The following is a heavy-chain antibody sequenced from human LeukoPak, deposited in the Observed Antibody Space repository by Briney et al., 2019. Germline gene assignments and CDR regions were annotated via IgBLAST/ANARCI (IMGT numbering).Heavy chain of an antibody. CDR2: IWSDGSNK. CDR3: ARGIYSGYHYFDY. CDR1: GFTFSSFG. Sequence: GGSLRLSCAASGFTFSSFGIHWVRQAPGKGLEWVAVIWSDGSNKYYEDSVKGRFTISRDNSKNTLYLQMNSLRADDTAVYYCARGIYSGYHYFDYWGQGTLVTVSP. J-gene: IGHJ4*02. V-gene: IGHV3-33*08. D-gene: IGHD5-12*01.